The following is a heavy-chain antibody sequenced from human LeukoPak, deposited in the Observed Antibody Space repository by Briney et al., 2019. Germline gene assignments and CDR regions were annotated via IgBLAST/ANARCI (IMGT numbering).Heavy chain of an antibody. J-gene: IGHJ4*02. V-gene: IGHV1-2*06. CDR1: GYTFTGYY. D-gene: IGHD6-19*01. CDR3: ARDYSSGWPNFDY. CDR2: INPNSGGT. Sequence: GASVKVSCEASGYTFTGYYIHWVRQAPGQGLEWMGRINPNSGGTNYAQKFQGRVTMTRDTSISTAYMELSRLRSDDTAVYYCARDYSSGWPNFDYWGQGTLVTVSS.